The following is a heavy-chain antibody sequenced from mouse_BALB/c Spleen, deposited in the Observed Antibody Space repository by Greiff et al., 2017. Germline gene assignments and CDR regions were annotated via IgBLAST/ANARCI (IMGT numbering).Heavy chain of an antibody. V-gene: IGHV1S40*01. Sequence: VKLMESGPELVRPGASVKLSCKASGYIFITYWMNWVKQRPGQGLEWIGQIFPASGSTNYNEMFEGKATLTVDTSSSTAYMQLSSLTSEDSAVYYCAATARATSAWFAYWGQGTLVTVSA. CDR1: GYIFITYW. D-gene: IGHD3-2*01. CDR3: AATARATSAWFAY. J-gene: IGHJ3*01. CDR2: IFPASGST.